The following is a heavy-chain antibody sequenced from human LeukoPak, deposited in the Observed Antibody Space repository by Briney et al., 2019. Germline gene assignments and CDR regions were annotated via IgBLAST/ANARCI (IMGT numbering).Heavy chain of an antibody. CDR3: AKPAKTDYADY. J-gene: IGHJ4*02. V-gene: IGHV3-53*01. CDR2: IYSGGST. Sequence: GGALRLSCAASGFTVSSNYMSWVRQAPGKGLEWVSVIYSGGSTYYADSVKGRFTISRDNSKNTLFLQMNSLRAEDTAVYYCAKPAKTDYADYWGQGTLVTVSS. D-gene: IGHD1-14*01. CDR1: GFTVSSNY.